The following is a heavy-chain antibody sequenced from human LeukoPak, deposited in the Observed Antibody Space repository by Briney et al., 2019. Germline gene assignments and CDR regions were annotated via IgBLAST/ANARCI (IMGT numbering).Heavy chain of an antibody. CDR1: GGSVSSGSYY. CDR3: ATGYCSGGSCYSHYYYYGMDV. CDR2: IYYGGST. Sequence: SETLSLTCTVSGGSVSSGSYYWSWIRQPPGKGLEWIGYIYYGGSTNYNPSLKSRVTISVDTSKNQFSLKLSSVTAADTAVYYCATGYCSGGSCYSHYYYYGMDVWGQGTTVTVSS. D-gene: IGHD2-15*01. J-gene: IGHJ6*02. V-gene: IGHV4-61*01.